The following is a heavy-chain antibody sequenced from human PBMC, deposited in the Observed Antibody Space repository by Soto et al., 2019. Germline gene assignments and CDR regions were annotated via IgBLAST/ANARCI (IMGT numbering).Heavy chain of an antibody. CDR1: GYTLTELS. J-gene: IGHJ4*02. CDR3: ATQRAFGDIASTGFDY. D-gene: IGHD4-17*01. Sequence: QVPLVQSGAEVKKPGASVKVSCKVSGYTLTELSMHWVRQAPGKGLEWMGGFDPEDGETIYAQKFQGRVTMTEDTSTDTAYMELSSLRSGDTAVYYCATQRAFGDIASTGFDYWGQGTLVTVSS. V-gene: IGHV1-24*01. CDR2: FDPEDGET.